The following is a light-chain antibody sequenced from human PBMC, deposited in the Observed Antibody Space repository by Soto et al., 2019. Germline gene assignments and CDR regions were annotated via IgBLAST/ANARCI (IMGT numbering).Light chain of an antibody. Sequence: DIQITQAPSSLSASVGDRVTITCRASQGISNYLAWYQQKPGKVPKILIYAASTLQSGVPSRFSGSGSGTDFTLTISSLQPEDVATYYCQKYNSATRTFGQGTKVDIK. CDR1: QGISNY. CDR3: QKYNSATRT. V-gene: IGKV1-27*01. J-gene: IGKJ1*01. CDR2: AAS.